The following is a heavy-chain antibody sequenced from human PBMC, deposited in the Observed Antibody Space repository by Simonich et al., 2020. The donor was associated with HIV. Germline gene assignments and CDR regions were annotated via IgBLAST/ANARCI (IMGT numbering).Heavy chain of an antibody. CDR3: AKVGATTAIIDY. Sequence: QLQLQESGRGLVKPSETLSLTCTVSGGSISSSSYYWDWFRQPPGKGLEWIGSIYYSGSTYYNPSLKSRVTISVDTSKNQFSLKLSSVTAADTAVYYCAKVGATTAIIDYWGQGTLVTVSS. CDR2: IYYSGST. V-gene: IGHV4-39*01. CDR1: GGSISSSSYY. D-gene: IGHD1-26*01. J-gene: IGHJ4*02.